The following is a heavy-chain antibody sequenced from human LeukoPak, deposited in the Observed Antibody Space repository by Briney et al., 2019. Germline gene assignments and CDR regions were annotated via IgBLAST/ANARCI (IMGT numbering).Heavy chain of an antibody. D-gene: IGHD3-3*01. CDR1: GYTFTGYY. V-gene: IGHV1-2*02. CDR2: INPNSGGT. Sequence: ASVKVSCKASGYTFTGYYMHWVRQAPGQGLEWMGWINPNSGGTNYAQKFQGRVTMTRDTSISTAYMELSRLRSDDTAVYYCARRKSDRFMELDYWGQGTLVTVSS. CDR3: ARRKSDRFMELDY. J-gene: IGHJ4*02.